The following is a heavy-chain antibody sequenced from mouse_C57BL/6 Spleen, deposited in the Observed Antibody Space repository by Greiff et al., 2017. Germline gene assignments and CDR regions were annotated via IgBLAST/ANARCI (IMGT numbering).Heavy chain of an antibody. D-gene: IGHD1-1*02. CDR2: IDPEDGEP. CDR1: GFNIKDYY. V-gene: IGHV14-2*01. Sequence: VQLKESGAELVKPGASVKLSCTASGFNIKDYYMHWVKQRTEQGLEWIGRIDPEDGEPKYAPNFQGKATITADTSSNTAYLQLSSLTSEDTAVYYCARFGTYFDYWGQGTTLTVSA. CDR3: ARFGTYFDY. J-gene: IGHJ2*01.